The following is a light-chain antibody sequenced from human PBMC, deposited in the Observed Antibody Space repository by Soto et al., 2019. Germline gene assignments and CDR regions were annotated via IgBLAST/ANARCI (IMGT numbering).Light chain of an antibody. J-gene: IGKJ1*01. Sequence: DIQMTQSPSTLSASVGDRVTITCRASQSISSWLAWYQQKPGKAPKLLIYDASRLESGVPSRFSGSGSGTEFTLTISSLQPDDFATYYCQQYNSYWTFGQGTKVDNK. CDR2: DAS. CDR3: QQYNSYWT. CDR1: QSISSW. V-gene: IGKV1-5*01.